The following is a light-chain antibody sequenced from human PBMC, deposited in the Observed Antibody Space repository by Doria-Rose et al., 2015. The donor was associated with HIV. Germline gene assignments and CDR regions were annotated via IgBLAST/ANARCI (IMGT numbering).Light chain of an antibody. CDR1: QRVKSSY. CDR3: QQYGTSRGT. CDR2: DAS. J-gene: IGKJ5*01. V-gene: IGKV3-20*01. Sequence: TQSPGTLSLSPGERATLSCRASQRVKSSYLAWYQHKPGQAPRLFIYDASTRATGIPDRFSGSWSGTDFTLTISRLEPEDVAVYYCQQYGTSRGTFGQGTRLEIK.